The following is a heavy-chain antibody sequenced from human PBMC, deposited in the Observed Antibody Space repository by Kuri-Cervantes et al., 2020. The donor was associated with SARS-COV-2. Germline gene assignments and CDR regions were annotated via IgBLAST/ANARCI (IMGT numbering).Heavy chain of an antibody. CDR2: IYYTGST. CDR3: ARLLVDFGGDSESFGFDD. J-gene: IGHJ4*02. D-gene: IGHD4-23*01. CDR1: GGSTSSYN. V-gene: IGHV4-59*12. Sequence: GGSTSSYNRSWIRQPAGRGQEWSGNIYYTGSTNYHPSLKGRVTITVDTSKKKLSMILSSVTAADTAVYYCARLLVDFGGDSESFGFDDWGQGTLVTVSS.